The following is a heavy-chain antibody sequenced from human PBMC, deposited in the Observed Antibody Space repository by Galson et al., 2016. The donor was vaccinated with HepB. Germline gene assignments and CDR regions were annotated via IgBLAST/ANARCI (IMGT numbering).Heavy chain of an antibody. J-gene: IGHJ4*02. CDR1: GGSISGYY. CDR3: VRTTRSYFDY. D-gene: IGHD1-1*01. V-gene: IGHV4-59*01. Sequence: SETLSLTCTVSGGSISGYYWSWIRQPPGKGLEWIGYIYYSGSTNGSPSLKSRVPITLDTSKNQFSLKLSSVTAADTAVYYFVRTTRSYFDYWGQGTLVTVSS. CDR2: IYYSGST.